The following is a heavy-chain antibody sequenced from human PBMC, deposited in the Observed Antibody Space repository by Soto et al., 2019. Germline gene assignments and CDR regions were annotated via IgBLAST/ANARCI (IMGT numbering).Heavy chain of an antibody. D-gene: IGHD4-17*01. V-gene: IGHV1-58*01. CDR3: AADSTVTNENGMDV. CDR1: GFTFTSSA. Sequence: QMQLVQSGPEVKKPGTSVKVSCKASGFTFTSSAVQWVRQARGQRLEWIGWIVVGSGNTNYAQKFQERVTITRDMSTSTAYMELSSLRSEDTAVNYCAADSTVTNENGMDVWGQGTTVTVSS. CDR2: IVVGSGNT. J-gene: IGHJ6*02.